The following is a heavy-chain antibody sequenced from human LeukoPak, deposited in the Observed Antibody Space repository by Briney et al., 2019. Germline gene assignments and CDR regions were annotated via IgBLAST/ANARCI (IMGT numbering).Heavy chain of an antibody. CDR2: IYYSGST. J-gene: IGHJ6*03. CDR1: GGSISSYY. Sequence: SETLSLTCTVSGGSISSYYWSWIRQPPGKGLEWIGYIYYSGSTNYNPSLKSRVTISVDTSKNQFSLKLSSVTAADTAVYYCARGTYYDFWSGYYTTDYYYYYMDVWGKGTTVTVSS. D-gene: IGHD3-3*01. V-gene: IGHV4-59*01. CDR3: ARGTYYDFWSGYYTTDYYYYYMDV.